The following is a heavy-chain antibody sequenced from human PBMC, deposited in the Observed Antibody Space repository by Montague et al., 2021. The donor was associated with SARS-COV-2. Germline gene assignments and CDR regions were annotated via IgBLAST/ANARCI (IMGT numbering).Heavy chain of an antibody. CDR1: GGSLTGYY. Sequence: SETLSLTCAVYGGSLTGYYWSWIRQAPGKGLEWIGEINHIGSTNYNPSVESRVTILVDRSKKHFSLNVTSVAAADTAVYYCAKLKSFPDYNYGMDLWGQGTTVTVSS. CDR2: INHIGST. D-gene: IGHD1-1*01. V-gene: IGHV4-34*01. J-gene: IGHJ6*02. CDR3: AKLKSFPDYNYGMDL.